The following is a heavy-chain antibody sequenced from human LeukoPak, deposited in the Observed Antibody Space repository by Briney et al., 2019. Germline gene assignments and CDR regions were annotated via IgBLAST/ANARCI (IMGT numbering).Heavy chain of an antibody. D-gene: IGHD1-26*01. J-gene: IGHJ6*03. Sequence: PGGSLRLSCAASGFTFSSYTMHWVRQAPGKRLQSVSAITSNGGYTHYADSVKGRFTIPRDNSRNALFLQMGGLRIEDMAVYYCARVKMGATVSDYYYYYMDVWGKGTTVTVSS. CDR2: ITSNGGYT. V-gene: IGHV3-64*02. CDR1: GFTFSSYT. CDR3: ARVKMGATVSDYYYYYMDV.